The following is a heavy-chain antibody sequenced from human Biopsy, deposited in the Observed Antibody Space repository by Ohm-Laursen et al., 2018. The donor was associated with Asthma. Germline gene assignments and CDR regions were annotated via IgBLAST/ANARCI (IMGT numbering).Heavy chain of an antibody. Sequence: TLSLTCTVSGDSITSGGCCWNWIRQHPGKGLEWIGYIHHSGTSYFNPSLKSRVSFSRDTSKNQFSLRLSSVTAADKAMYYCARIPRRSGSYFVDYWGQGTLVTVSS. CDR3: ARIPRRSGSYFVDY. D-gene: IGHD3-22*01. CDR1: GDSITSGGCC. CDR2: IHHSGTS. J-gene: IGHJ4*02. V-gene: IGHV4-31*03.